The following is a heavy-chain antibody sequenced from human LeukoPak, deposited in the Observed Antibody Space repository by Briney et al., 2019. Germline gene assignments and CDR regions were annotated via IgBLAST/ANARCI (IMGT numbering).Heavy chain of an antibody. J-gene: IGHJ4*02. CDR3: AKGGNYYDRIGYLDY. Sequence: GGSLRLSCAPSGFSFSSYGMHWVRQAPGKGLEWVSFIRYDGGNKFYADSVKGRFTISRDNSKNTLYLQMNSLRAEDTAVYYCAKGGNYYDRIGYLDYWGQGTLVTVSS. V-gene: IGHV3-30*02. D-gene: IGHD3-22*01. CDR2: IRYDGGNK. CDR1: GFSFSSYG.